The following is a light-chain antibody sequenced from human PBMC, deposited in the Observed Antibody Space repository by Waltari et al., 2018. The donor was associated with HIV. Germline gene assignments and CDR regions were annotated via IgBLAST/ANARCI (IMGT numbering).Light chain of an antibody. Sequence: EIVLTQSPGTLSLSPGERATLSCRASQIIGNAYLSWYQQNPGQAPRLLIPGASSRANGVPDRFSGSGSETDFTLTISRLEPEDFAVYYCQHCGDASNTFGQGTKLEV. CDR1: QIIGNAY. CDR2: GAS. V-gene: IGKV3-20*01. J-gene: IGKJ2*01. CDR3: QHCGDASNT.